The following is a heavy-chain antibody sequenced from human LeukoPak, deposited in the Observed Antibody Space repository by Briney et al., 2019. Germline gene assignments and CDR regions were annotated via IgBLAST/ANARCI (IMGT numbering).Heavy chain of an antibody. CDR2: MNPNSGNT. CDR1: GYTFTSYD. CDR3: ARGDYGDYGTVY. J-gene: IGHJ4*02. V-gene: IGHV1-8*01. D-gene: IGHD4-17*01. Sequence: ASVKVSCKASGYTFTSYDINWVRQATGQGLEWMGWMNPNSGNTGYAQKFQGRVTMTRNTFISTAYMELSSLRSEDTAVYYCARGDYGDYGTVYWGQGTLVTVSS.